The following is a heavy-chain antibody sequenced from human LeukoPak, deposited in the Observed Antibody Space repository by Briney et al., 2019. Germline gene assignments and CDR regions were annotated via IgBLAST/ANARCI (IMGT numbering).Heavy chain of an antibody. V-gene: IGHV4-39*07. D-gene: IGHD2-15*01. CDR1: GGSISSSSYY. J-gene: IGHJ5*02. CDR3: ARDLYSYSSERFDP. CDR2: IYYSGST. Sequence: PSETLSLTCTVSGGSISSSSYYWGWIRQPPGKGLEWIGSIYYSGSTFYNPSLKSRVSISVDTSKNQFSLKLSSVTAADTAVYYCARDLYSYSSERFDPWGQGTLVIVSS.